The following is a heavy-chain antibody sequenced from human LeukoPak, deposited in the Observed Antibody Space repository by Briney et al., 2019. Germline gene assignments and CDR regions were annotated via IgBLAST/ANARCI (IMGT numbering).Heavy chain of an antibody. CDR1: GFTFSNYW. CDR2: IKQDGNEK. V-gene: IGHV3-7*01. CDR3: ARSWDYGFDY. Sequence: GGSLRLSCAASGFTFSNYWMSWVRQAPGKGLESVANIKQDGNEKYYVDSVKGRFTISRDNAKNSLYLQMNSLSAEATAVYYCARSWDYGFDYWGQGTLVTVSS. J-gene: IGHJ4*02. D-gene: IGHD4-17*01.